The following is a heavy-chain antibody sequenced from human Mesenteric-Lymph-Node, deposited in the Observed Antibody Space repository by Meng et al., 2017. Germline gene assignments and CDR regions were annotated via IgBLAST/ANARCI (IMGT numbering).Heavy chain of an antibody. J-gene: IGHJ6*02. CDR2: IIPIFGTA. CDR3: ARDRTEDYGDYYYYGMDV. D-gene: IGHD4-17*01. V-gene: IGHV1-69*05. CDR1: GGTFSSYA. Sequence: SVKVSCKASGGTFSSYAISWVRQAPGQGLEWMGGIIPIFGTANYAQKFQGRVTITTDESTSTAYMELSSLRSEDTAVYYCARDRTEDYGDYYYYGMDVWGQGTTVTVSS.